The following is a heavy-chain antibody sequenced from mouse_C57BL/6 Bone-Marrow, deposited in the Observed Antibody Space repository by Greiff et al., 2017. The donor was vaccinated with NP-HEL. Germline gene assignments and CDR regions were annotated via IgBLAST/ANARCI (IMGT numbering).Heavy chain of an antibody. CDR3: TTANWDYFDY. Sequence: EVHLVESGGGLVQPGGSMKLSCAASGFTFTDAWMDWVRQSPEKGLEWVAEIRNKANNHATYYAESVKGRFTISRDDSKSSVYLQMNSLRAEDTGIYYCTTANWDYFDYWGQGTTLTVSS. D-gene: IGHD4-1*01. CDR1: GFTFTDAW. V-gene: IGHV6-6*01. CDR2: IRNKANNHAT. J-gene: IGHJ2*01.